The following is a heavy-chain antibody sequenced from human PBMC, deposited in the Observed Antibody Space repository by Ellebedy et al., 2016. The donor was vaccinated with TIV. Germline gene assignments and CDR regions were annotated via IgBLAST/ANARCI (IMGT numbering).Heavy chain of an antibody. J-gene: IGHJ3*01. CDR3: ARDPAGRTWGAFDL. V-gene: IGHV3-7*03. D-gene: IGHD1-26*01. Sequence: PGGSLRLSCAASGLIFSTYWMAWVRQAPGKGLEWVANIKEDGSEKYYVDSVKGRFTISRDNAKNSLYLQMNTLRAEDTAVYYCARDPAGRTWGAFDLWGQGTMATVSS. CDR1: GLIFSTYW. CDR2: IKEDGSEK.